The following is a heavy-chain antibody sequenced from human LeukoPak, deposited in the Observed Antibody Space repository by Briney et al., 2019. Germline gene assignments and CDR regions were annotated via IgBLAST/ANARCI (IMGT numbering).Heavy chain of an antibody. CDR2: IYSGGST. J-gene: IGHJ4*02. Sequence: PGGSLRLSCAASGFTVSSNYMSWVRQAPGKGLEWVSVIYSGGSTYYADSVKGRLTISRHNSKNTLYLQMNSLRAEDTAVYYCARETDYGDYLDWGQGTLVTVSS. CDR3: ARETDYGDYLD. V-gene: IGHV3-53*04. D-gene: IGHD4-17*01. CDR1: GFTVSSNY.